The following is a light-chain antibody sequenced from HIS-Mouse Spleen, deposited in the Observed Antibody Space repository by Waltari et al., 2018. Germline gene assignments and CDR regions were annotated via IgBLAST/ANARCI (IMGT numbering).Light chain of an antibody. CDR1: SSDGGSYNL. J-gene: IGLJ2*01. CDR2: EGS. Sequence: QSALTQPASVSGSPGQSITIPCTGTSSDGGSYNLVSWYQQHPGKAPKLMIYEGSKWPSGVSNRFSGSKSGNTASLTISGLQAEDEADYYCCSYAGSSTFEVFGGGTKLTVL. V-gene: IGLV2-23*03. CDR3: CSYAGSSTFEV.